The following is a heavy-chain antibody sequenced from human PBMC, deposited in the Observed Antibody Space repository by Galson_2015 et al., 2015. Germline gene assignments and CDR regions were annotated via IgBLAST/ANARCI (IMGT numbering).Heavy chain of an antibody. V-gene: IGHV1-18*01. CDR3: ARLVGGSDWSNWVDP. CDR2: ISAYNGHT. D-gene: IGHD6-19*01. Sequence: SVKVSCKASGFTFSTYGITWVRQAPGQGLEWMGWISAYNGHTKYAQHLQGRVTVTMNTSTSTAYMELRSLRSDDTAVYYCARLVGGSDWSNWVDPWGQGALVTVSS. CDR1: GFTFSTYG. J-gene: IGHJ5*02.